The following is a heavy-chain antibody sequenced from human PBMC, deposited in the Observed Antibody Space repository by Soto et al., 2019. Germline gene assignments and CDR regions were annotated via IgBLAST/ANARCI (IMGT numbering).Heavy chain of an antibody. D-gene: IGHD5-18*01. CDR2: ISGSGGST. CDR3: AKEGVDTAMVAEFKYYYYGMDV. J-gene: IGHJ6*02. Sequence: EVQLLESGGGLVQPGGSLRLSCAASGFTFSSYAMSWVRQAPGKGLEWVSAISGSGGSTYYADSVKGRFTISRDNSKNTLYLQMNSLRAEDTAVYYCAKEGVDTAMVAEFKYYYYGMDVWGQGTTVTVSS. CDR1: GFTFSSYA. V-gene: IGHV3-23*01.